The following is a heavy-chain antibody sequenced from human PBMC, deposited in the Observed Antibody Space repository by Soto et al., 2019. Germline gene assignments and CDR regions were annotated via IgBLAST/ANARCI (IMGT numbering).Heavy chain of an antibody. D-gene: IGHD5-12*01. V-gene: IGHV4-59*01. CDR3: ARSGYSSGFGYYYDY. CDR1: GGSISRYY. J-gene: IGHJ4*02. Sequence: SETLSLTGTVSGGSISRYYWSWIRQPPGKGLEWIGYIYYDGTTSYSPSLKSRVTISVDTSHNQFSLRLSSVTAADTAVYYCARSGYSSGFGYYYDYWGQGTLVTVSS. CDR2: IYYDGTT.